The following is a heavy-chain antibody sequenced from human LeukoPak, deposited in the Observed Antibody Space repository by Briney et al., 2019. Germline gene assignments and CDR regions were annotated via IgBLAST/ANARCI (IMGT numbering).Heavy chain of an antibody. CDR3: AREGPSVTPYY. Sequence: GGSLRLSCAASGFTFSSYSMNWVRQAPGKGLEWVSYISSSSSTIYYADSVKGRFTISRDNAKNSLYLQMNSLRAEDTAVYYCAREGPSVTPYYWGQGTLVTVSS. CDR2: ISSSSSTI. V-gene: IGHV3-48*04. CDR1: GFTFSSYS. J-gene: IGHJ4*02. D-gene: IGHD4-17*01.